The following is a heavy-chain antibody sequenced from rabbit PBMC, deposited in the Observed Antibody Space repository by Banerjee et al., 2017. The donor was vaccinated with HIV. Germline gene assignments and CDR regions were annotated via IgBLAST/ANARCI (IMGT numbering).Heavy chain of an antibody. V-gene: IGHV1S45*01. Sequence: QEQLKESGGGLVQPGGSLTLSCKASGFDFSSYAMSWVRQAPGKGLEWIGNFVAGVSSNNTYYANWAKGRFTISKTSSTTVTLQMTSLTAADTATYFCARERIAGSNLWGPGTLVTVS. CDR1: GFDFSSYA. CDR2: FVAGVSSNNT. J-gene: IGHJ4*01. CDR3: ARERIAGSNL. D-gene: IGHD3-1*01.